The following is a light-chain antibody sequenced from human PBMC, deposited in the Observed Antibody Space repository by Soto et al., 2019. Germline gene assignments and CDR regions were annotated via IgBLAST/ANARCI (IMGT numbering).Light chain of an antibody. Sequence: QAVVTQEPSLTVSPGGTVTLTCGSSTGADTSGHYPYWFQQKPGQAPRTLIYDTSNKHSWTPARFSGSLLGGKAALTLSGAQPEDEAEYYCLLSYSGASYVFGTGTKLTVL. CDR3: LLSYSGASYV. V-gene: IGLV7-46*01. CDR2: DTS. CDR1: TGADTSGHY. J-gene: IGLJ1*01.